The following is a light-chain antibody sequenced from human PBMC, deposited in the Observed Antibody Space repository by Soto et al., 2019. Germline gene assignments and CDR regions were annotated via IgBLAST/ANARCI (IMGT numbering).Light chain of an antibody. J-gene: IGLJ1*01. CDR2: KNK. V-gene: IGLV1-47*01. Sequence: QSVLTQPPSASGTPGQRVTISFSGSNSKNGNNYVYWYQQLPGTAPKILNYKNKQQPSKVPERFSGSKSGNSASLAVNGPRSEDEADYYCAAWDDSLSGYVFGTGTKVTVL. CDR3: AAWDDSLSGYV. CDR1: NSKNGNNY.